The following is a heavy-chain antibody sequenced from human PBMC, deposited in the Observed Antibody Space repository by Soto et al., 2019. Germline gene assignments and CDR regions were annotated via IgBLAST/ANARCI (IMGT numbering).Heavy chain of an antibody. Sequence: WGSLRLSCAASGFTFSNYGMNWVRQAPGKGPEWVSGISSNGDTANYADSVNGRFTISRDNSKNALYMQMNGLRPEDTAVYYCAKDLSRWPHYAFASWGKGTLVTVSS. CDR2: ISSNGDTA. D-gene: IGHD4-17*01. CDR1: GFTFSNYG. CDR3: AKDLSRWPHYAFAS. V-gene: IGHV3-23*01. J-gene: IGHJ5*01.